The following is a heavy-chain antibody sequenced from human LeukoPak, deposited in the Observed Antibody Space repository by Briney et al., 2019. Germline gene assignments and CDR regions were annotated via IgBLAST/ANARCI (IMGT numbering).Heavy chain of an antibody. CDR2: ISGSGGST. V-gene: IGHV3-23*01. CDR3: AKDWPGYDYVWGSYLNYFDY. D-gene: IGHD3-16*02. J-gene: IGHJ4*02. CDR1: GFTFSSYA. Sequence: GGSLRLSCAASGFTFSSYAMSWVRQAPGKGLEWVSAISGSGGSTYYADSVKGRFTISRDNSKNTLYLQMNSLRAEDTAVYYCAKDWPGYDYVWGSYLNYFDYWGQGTLVTVSS.